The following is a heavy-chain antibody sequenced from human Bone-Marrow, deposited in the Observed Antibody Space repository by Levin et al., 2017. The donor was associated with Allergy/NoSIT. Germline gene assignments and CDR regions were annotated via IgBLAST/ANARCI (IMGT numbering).Heavy chain of an antibody. CDR1: GFTFSSYN. CDR2: ITTTSNIV. J-gene: IGHJ5*02. D-gene: IGHD4-17*01. CDR3: ARAHGDFGSNWFDP. Sequence: PGGSLRLSCAASGFTFSSYNMGWVRQAPGKGLEWISYITTTSNIVYYADSLRGRFTISRDNAKNSLFLHMNSLRAEDTAIYYCARAHGDFGSNWFDPWGQGTLVTVSS. V-gene: IGHV3-48*01.